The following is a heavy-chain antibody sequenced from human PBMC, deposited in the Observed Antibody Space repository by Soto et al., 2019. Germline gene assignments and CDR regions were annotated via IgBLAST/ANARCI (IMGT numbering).Heavy chain of an antibody. D-gene: IGHD3-10*01. CDR3: ARGRVDYYGSGSYPRDAFDI. J-gene: IGHJ3*02. CDR2: IYYSGST. Sequence: TLSLTCTVSGGSISSGGYYWSWIRQHPGKGLEWIGYIYYSGSTYYNPSLKSRVTISVDTSKNQFSLKLSSVTAADTAVYYCARGRVDYYGSGSYPRDAFDIWGQGTMVTVSS. CDR1: GGSISSGGYY. V-gene: IGHV4-31*03.